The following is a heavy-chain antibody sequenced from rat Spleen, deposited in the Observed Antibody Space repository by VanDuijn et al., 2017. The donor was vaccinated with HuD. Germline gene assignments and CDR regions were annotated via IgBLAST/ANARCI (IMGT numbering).Heavy chain of an antibody. CDR2: MRYDGDT. Sequence: QVQLKESGPGLVQPSQTLSLTCTVSGFSLTGNNVHWVRQPPGKGLEWMGRMRYDGDTSYNSALKSRLSISRDTSKNQVFLKMNSLQTDDTAMYFCARSDTLAAMGHFWGQGVMVTVSS. V-gene: IGHV2-63*01. CDR3: ARSDTLAAMGHF. D-gene: IGHD1-2*01. J-gene: IGHJ2*01. CDR1: GFSLTGNN.